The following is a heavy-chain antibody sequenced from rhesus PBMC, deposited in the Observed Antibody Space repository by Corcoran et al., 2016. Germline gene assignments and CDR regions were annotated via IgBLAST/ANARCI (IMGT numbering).Heavy chain of an antibody. J-gene: IGHJ4*01. CDR2: IGGSSGST. V-gene: IGHV4-127*01. CDR1: VYSLSSGYG. CDR3: ARDHYEDDYGYYYTGLYLDY. Sequence: QVQLQESGPGLLKPSETLSLTCAVSVYSLSSGYGWRWLLQPPGTGRVWVGLIGGSSGSTNYNPSLKSRVTISKDTSKNQFSLKLSSVTAADTAVYYCARDHYEDDYGYYYTGLYLDYWGQGVLVTVSS. D-gene: IGHD3-9*01.